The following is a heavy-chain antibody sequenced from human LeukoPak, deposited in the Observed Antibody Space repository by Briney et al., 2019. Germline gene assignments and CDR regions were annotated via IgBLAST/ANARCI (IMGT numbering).Heavy chain of an antibody. D-gene: IGHD6-13*01. Sequence: GGSLRLSCAASGFTFDDYAMHWVRQAPGKGLEWVSGISWNSGSIGYADSVKGRFTISRDNAKNSLYLEMNSLRAEDMALYYCAKDRWAAGTGGAFDIWGQGTMVTVTS. CDR1: GFTFDDYA. CDR2: ISWNSGSI. J-gene: IGHJ3*02. CDR3: AKDRWAAGTGGAFDI. V-gene: IGHV3-9*03.